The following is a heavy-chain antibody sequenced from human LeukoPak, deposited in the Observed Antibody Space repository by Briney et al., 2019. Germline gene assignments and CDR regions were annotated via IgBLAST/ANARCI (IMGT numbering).Heavy chain of an antibody. CDR3: ARIDPLGFFAQ. D-gene: IGHD6-25*01. CDR1: GGFNSRYY. V-gene: IGHV4-59*12. CDR2: IFYSGHS. Sequence: PSETLSLACSVSGGFNSRYYWSWLRQPLGKGLEWLGHIFYSGHSNYNASLTSRIRMSVDTSKAQFSLELASVIAADTAVYYCARIDPLGFFAQWGPGILVTVSS. J-gene: IGHJ4*02.